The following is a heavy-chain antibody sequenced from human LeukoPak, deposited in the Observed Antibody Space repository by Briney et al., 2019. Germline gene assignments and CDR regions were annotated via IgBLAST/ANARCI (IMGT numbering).Heavy chain of an antibody. Sequence: ASVKVSCKASGGTFSSYAISWVRQAPGQGLEWMGWISNYNGDTKYAQNVQDRVTMTTDTSTSTAYMELRSLTSDDTAVYYCARDPSNTSGFRIYFDYWGQGSLVVVSS. CDR3: ARDPSNTSGFRIYFDY. CDR2: ISNYNGDT. CDR1: GGTFSSYA. V-gene: IGHV1-18*01. D-gene: IGHD3-22*01. J-gene: IGHJ4*02.